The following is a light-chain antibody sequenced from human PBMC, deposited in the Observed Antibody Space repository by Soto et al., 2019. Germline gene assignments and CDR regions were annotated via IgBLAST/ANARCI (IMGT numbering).Light chain of an antibody. CDR3: SSYAPFTTVI. CDR1: SSDIGGYDY. V-gene: IGLV2-14*01. Sequence: QSVLTQPASVSGSPGQSITISCTGTSSDIGGYDYVSWYQQHPGKAPKLIIFEVSNRPSGVSNRFSGSKSGNTASLTISGLQAEDEADYYCSSYAPFTTVIFGGGTKLTVL. CDR2: EVS. J-gene: IGLJ2*01.